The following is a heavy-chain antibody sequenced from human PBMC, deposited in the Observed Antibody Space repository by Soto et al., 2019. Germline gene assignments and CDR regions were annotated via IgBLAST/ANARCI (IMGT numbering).Heavy chain of an antibody. Sequence: SETLSLTCAVYGGSFSGYFWTWIRQPPGKGLEWIGEINHSESSNYNPSLKRRVSIFVDTSNNQFSLNLKSVTAADTAVYYCARAPKYYDHVWGNYRRASVGFDYWGQGTPVTVSS. CDR2: INHSESS. D-gene: IGHD3-16*02. CDR1: GGSFSGYF. J-gene: IGHJ4*02. CDR3: ARAPKYYDHVWGNYRRASVGFDY. V-gene: IGHV4-34*01.